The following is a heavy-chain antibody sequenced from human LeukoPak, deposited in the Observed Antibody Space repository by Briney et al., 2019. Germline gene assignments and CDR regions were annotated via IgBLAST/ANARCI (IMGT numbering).Heavy chain of an antibody. CDR1: GFTVSNNY. V-gene: IGHV3-53*01. CDR2: IYSGGST. Sequence: GGSLRLSCAASGFTVSNNYMSWVRQAPGKGLEWVSVIYSGGSTYYADSVKGRFTISRDNSKNTLYLQMNSLRAEDTAVYYCARVPAPWYFDYWGQGTLVTVSS. CDR3: ARVPAPWYFDY. J-gene: IGHJ4*02. D-gene: IGHD6-25*01.